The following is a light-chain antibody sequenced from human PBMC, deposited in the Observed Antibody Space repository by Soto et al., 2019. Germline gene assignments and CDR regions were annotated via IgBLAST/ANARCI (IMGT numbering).Light chain of an antibody. J-gene: IGLJ2*01. CDR3: SSYAGSGTFV. Sequence: QSALTQPASVSGSPGQSITISCTRTSSDVGRYNLVSWYQQHPGKAPKLMIYEGTERPSGVSNRFSASKSANTASLTISGLQAEDEAHYHCSSYAGSGTFVFGGGTKLTVL. V-gene: IGLV2-23*01. CDR1: SSDVGRYNL. CDR2: EGT.